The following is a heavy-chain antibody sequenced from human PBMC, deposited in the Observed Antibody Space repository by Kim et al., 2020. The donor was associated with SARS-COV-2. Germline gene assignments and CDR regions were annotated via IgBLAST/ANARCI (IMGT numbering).Heavy chain of an antibody. CDR2: IYSGGST. D-gene: IGHD6-13*01. Sequence: GGSLRLSCAASGFTVSSNYMSWVRQAPGKGLEWVSVIYSGGSTYYADSVKGRFTISRDDSKNTLYLQMNGLRAEDTAVYYCARDSSSWYGYFDYWGQGTL. V-gene: IGHV3-53*01. J-gene: IGHJ4*02. CDR1: GFTVSSNY. CDR3: ARDSSSWYGYFDY.